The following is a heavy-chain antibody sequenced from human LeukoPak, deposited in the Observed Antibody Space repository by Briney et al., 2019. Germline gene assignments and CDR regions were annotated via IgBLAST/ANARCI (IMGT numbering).Heavy chain of an antibody. V-gene: IGHV4-59*01. CDR2: IYYSGST. CDR1: GGSISSYY. Sequence: SETLSLTCTVSGGSISSYYWSWIRQPPGKGLEWIGYIYYSGSTNYNPSLKSRVTISVDTSKNQFSLKLSSVTAADTAVYCCARGRGLALRGFDPWGQGTLVTVSS. D-gene: IGHD3/OR15-3a*01. CDR3: ARGRGLALRGFDP. J-gene: IGHJ5*02.